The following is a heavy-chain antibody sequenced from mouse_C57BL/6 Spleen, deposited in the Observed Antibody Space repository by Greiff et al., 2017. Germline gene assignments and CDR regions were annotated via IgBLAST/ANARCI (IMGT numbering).Heavy chain of an antibody. J-gene: IGHJ2*01. Sequence: QVQLQQSGAELVKPGASVKISCKASGYAFSSYWMNWVKQRPGKGLEWIGQIYPGDGDTNYNGKFKGKATLTADKSSSTAYMQLSSLTSEDSAVYFCAREGALTGAIGYWGQGTTLTVSS. V-gene: IGHV1-80*01. D-gene: IGHD4-1*01. CDR3: AREGALTGAIGY. CDR2: IYPGDGDT. CDR1: GYAFSSYW.